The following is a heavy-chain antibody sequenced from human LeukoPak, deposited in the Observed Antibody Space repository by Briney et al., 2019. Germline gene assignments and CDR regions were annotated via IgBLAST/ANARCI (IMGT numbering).Heavy chain of an antibody. V-gene: IGHV1-69*13. CDR2: IIPIFGTA. CDR1: GGTFSSYA. D-gene: IGHD6-13*01. J-gene: IGHJ6*03. Sequence: GASVKVSCKASGGTFSSYAISWVRQAPGQGLEWMGGIIPIFGTANYAQKFQGRVTITADESTSTAYMELSSLRSEDTAVYYCARDWGSSWLEGYYYYYYMDVWGKGTTVTVSS. CDR3: ARDWGSSWLEGYYYYYYMDV.